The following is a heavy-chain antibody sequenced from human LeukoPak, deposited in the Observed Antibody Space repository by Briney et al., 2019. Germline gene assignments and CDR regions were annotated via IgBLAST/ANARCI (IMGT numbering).Heavy chain of an antibody. D-gene: IGHD5-18*01. CDR1: GFTFSNYA. CDR3: AKDRGYSYGSFDY. CDR2: ISGSGGST. J-gene: IGHJ4*02. V-gene: IGHV3-23*01. Sequence: GGSLRLSCAASGFTFSNYAMTWVRQAPGKGLEWVSAISGSGGSTYYADSVKGRFTISRDNSKNTLYLQMNSLRAEDTVVYYCAKDRGYSYGSFDYWGQGTLVTVSS.